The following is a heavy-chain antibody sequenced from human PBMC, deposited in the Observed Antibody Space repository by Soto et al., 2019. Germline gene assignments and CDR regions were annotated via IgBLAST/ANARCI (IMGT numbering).Heavy chain of an antibody. CDR2: VSNRNGVT. V-gene: IGHV1-18*04. Sequence: ASVKVSCKTSGYTFANFDYSWARQAPGQGLEWMGWVSNRNGVTNYAENFRDRVTISTDTSTNTVYMELRSLRSDDTAVYFCARERLNTGWYGFDYWGLGTQVTFSS. J-gene: IGHJ4*02. CDR3: ARERLNTGWYGFDY. CDR1: GYTFANFD. D-gene: IGHD6-19*01.